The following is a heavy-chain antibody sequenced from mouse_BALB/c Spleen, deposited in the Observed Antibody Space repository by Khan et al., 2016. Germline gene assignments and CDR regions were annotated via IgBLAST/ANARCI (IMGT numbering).Heavy chain of an antibody. V-gene: IGHV9-3-1*01. J-gene: IGHJ1*01. CDR1: GYTFTNYG. CDR2: INTYTGEP. D-gene: IGHD2-1*01. Sequence: QIQLVQSGPELKKPGETVKISCKASGYTFTNYGMNWVKQAPGKGLKWMGWINTYTGEPTYADDFKGRFAFSLETSASPAYLQINNLKNEDTATYFCARKNYGNYGYVDVWGAGTTVTGSS. CDR3: ARKNYGNYGYVDV.